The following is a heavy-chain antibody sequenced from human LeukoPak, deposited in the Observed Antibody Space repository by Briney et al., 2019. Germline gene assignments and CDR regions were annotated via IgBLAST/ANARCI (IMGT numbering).Heavy chain of an antibody. Sequence: PSETLSLTCTVSGGSFSSSSYYWGWIRQPPGRGLEWIGSIDYSGRRYYDPSPKSRVTISVDTSNSQISLRLNSVTAADTAIYYCARQSRSSASRPASIDYWGQGTLVTVSS. D-gene: IGHD6-19*01. CDR2: IDYSGRR. CDR3: ARQSRSSASRPASIDY. CDR1: GGSFSSSSYY. J-gene: IGHJ4*02. V-gene: IGHV4-39*01.